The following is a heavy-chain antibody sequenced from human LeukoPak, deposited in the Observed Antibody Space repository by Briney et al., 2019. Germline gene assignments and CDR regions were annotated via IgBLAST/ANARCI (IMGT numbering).Heavy chain of an antibody. CDR3: ATDHGFHYGAYFDY. CDR2: ISYDGSNK. Sequence: PGGSLRLSCAASGFTFSSYYMHWVRQAPGKGLEWVAVISYDGSNKYSADSVKGRFTISRDNSKNTLYLQMNSLRPEDTAVYYCATDHGFHYGAYFDYWGQGTLVTVSS. J-gene: IGHJ4*02. D-gene: IGHD4-17*01. V-gene: IGHV3-30*03. CDR1: GFTFSSYY.